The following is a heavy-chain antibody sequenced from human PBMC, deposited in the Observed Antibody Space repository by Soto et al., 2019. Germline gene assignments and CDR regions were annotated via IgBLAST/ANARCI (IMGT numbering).Heavy chain of an antibody. D-gene: IGHD1-26*01. J-gene: IGHJ4*02. CDR1: GFTFSSYV. CDR2: ISYDGNNK. Sequence: RRLSCAASGFTFSSYVMYWVRQAPGKGLEWVAVISYDGNNKYYADSVKGRLTISRDNSKNTVYLQTSNLRAEDTAVYFCARDGGTYYFDYWGQGTLVTVSS. CDR3: ARDGGTYYFDY. V-gene: IGHV3-30*04.